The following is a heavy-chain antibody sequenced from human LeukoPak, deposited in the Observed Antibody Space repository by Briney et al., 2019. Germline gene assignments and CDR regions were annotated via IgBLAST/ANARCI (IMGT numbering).Heavy chain of an antibody. V-gene: IGHV4-34*01. D-gene: IGHD2-15*01. CDR2: INHSGST. J-gene: IGHJ6*02. Sequence: SETLSLTCAVYGGSFRGYYWSWIRQPPGKGLEWIGEINHSGSTNYNPSLKSRVTISVDTSKNQFSLKLSSVTAADTAVYYCARVNVVVAPTANDTYYYYYYGMDVWGQGTTVTVSS. CDR3: ARVNVVVAPTANDTYYYYYYGMDV. CDR1: GGSFRGYY.